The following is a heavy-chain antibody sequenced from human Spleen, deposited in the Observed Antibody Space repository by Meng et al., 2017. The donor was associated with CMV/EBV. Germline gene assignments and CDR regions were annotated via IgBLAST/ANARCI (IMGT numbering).Heavy chain of an antibody. CDR3: AKDGLAYCSSTNCSPYWYFDL. CDR1: GLTSDDYV. J-gene: IGHJ2*01. Sequence: GGSLRLSCAASGLTSDDYVMHWVRQAPGKGLEWISGISRNSGYIGYADSVKGRFTISRDNSKNTLYLQMNSLRPEDTAVYYCAKDGLAYCSSTNCSPYWYFDLWGRGTLVTVSS. V-gene: IGHV3-9*02. CDR2: ISRNSGYI. D-gene: IGHD2-2*01.